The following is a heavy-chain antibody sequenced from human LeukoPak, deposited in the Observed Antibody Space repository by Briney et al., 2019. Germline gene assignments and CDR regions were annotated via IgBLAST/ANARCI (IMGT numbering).Heavy chain of an antibody. J-gene: IGHJ4*02. CDR2: IKPDGSEK. CDR1: GSTFSRFW. CDR3: ARENYFDY. Sequence: GGSLRLSCAGSGSTFSRFWMGWVRKAPGKGLEWVANIKPDGSEKNYGDSVRGRFTISRDNARNSLSLQMNSLRAEDTAVYYCARENYFDYWGQGTLVTVSS. V-gene: IGHV3-7*04.